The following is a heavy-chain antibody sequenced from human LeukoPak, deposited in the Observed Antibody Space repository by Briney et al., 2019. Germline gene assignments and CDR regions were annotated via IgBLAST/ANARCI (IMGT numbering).Heavy chain of an antibody. CDR2: IIPIFGTA. Sequence: SVKVSCKASGGTFSSYAISWVRQAPGQGLEWMGGIIPIFGTANYAQKFQGRVTITADESTSTAYLELSSLRSEDTAVYYCARSQNYYYYYYMDVWGKGTTVTVSS. CDR3: ARSQNYYYYYYMDV. J-gene: IGHJ6*03. V-gene: IGHV1-69*13. CDR1: GGTFSSYA.